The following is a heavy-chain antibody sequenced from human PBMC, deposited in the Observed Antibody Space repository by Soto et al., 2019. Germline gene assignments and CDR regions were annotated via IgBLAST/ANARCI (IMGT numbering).Heavy chain of an antibody. V-gene: IGHV1-69*01. CDR3: AGSGGGIAARQGGSFDY. CDR2: IIPIFGTA. D-gene: IGHD6-6*01. J-gene: IGHJ4*02. Sequence: QVQLVQSGAEVKKPGSSVKVSCKASGGTFSSYAISWVRQAPGQGLEWMGGIIPIFGTANYAQKFQGRVTITADESTSTAYMELSSLRSEDTAVYYCAGSGGGIAARQGGSFDYWGQGTLVTVSS. CDR1: GGTFSSYA.